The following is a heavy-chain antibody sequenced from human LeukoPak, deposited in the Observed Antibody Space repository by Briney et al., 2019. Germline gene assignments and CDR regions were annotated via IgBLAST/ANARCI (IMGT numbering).Heavy chain of an antibody. Sequence: PGGFLRLSCAASGFTFSTYGMHWVRQAPGKGLEWVAAIWYDGSNKYYADSVKGRFTISRDNSKNTLYLQMNSLRAEDTAVYYCARDPLEYQLPQYYFDYWGQGTLVTVSS. D-gene: IGHD2-2*01. CDR3: ARDPLEYQLPQYYFDY. CDR2: IWYDGSNK. J-gene: IGHJ4*02. CDR1: GFTFSTYG. V-gene: IGHV3-33*01.